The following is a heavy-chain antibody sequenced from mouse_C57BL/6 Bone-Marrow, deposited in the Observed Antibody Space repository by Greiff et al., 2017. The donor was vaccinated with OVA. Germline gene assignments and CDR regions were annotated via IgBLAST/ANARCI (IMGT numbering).Heavy chain of an antibody. J-gene: IGHJ1*03. Sequence: QVQLKESGPGILQSSQTLSLTCSFSGFSLSTSGMGVSWIRQPSGKGLEWLAHIYWDDDKRYNPSLKSRLTISKDTSRNQVFLKITSVDTADTATYYCARRGRYDSHWYFDVWGTGTTVTVSS. D-gene: IGHD2-4*01. CDR3: ARRGRYDSHWYFDV. CDR2: IYWDDDK. V-gene: IGHV8-12*01. CDR1: GFSLSTSGMG.